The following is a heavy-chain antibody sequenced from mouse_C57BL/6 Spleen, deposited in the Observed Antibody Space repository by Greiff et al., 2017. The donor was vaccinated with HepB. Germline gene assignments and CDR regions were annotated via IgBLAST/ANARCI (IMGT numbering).Heavy chain of an antibody. J-gene: IGHJ3*01. V-gene: IGHV1-15*01. CDR2: IDPETGGT. CDR3: TRGFSFAY. CDR1: GYTFTDYE. Sequence: VKLMESGAELVRPGASVTLSCKASGYTFTDYEMHWVKQTPVHGLEWIGAIDPETGGTAYNQKFKGKAILTADKSSSTAYMELRSLTSEDSAVYYCTRGFSFAYWGQGTLVTVSA.